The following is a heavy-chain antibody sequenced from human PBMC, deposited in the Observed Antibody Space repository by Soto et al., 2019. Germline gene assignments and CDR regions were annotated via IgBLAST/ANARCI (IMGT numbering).Heavy chain of an antibody. J-gene: IGHJ3*02. V-gene: IGHV5-10-1*01. CDR3: ARHDSHYDILTGYPRDDAFDI. CDR2: IDPSVSYT. CDR1: GYSFTSYW. D-gene: IGHD3-9*01. Sequence: GEALKICCKGSGYSFTSYWISLVRQMPGKGLEWMGRIDPSVSYTNYSPSFQGHVTISADKSISTAYLQWSSLKASDTAMYYCARHDSHYDILTGYPRDDAFDIWGQGTMVTVS.